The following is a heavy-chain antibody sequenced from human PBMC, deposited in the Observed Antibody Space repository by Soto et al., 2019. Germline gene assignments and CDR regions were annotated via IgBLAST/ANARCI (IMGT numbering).Heavy chain of an antibody. V-gene: IGHV1-2*04. D-gene: IGHD6-13*01. CDR3: ARDRLGIAAAGTGDYYYYYGMDV. Sequence: ASVKVSCKASGYTFTGYYMHWVRQAPGQGLERMGWINPNSGGTNYAQKFQGWVTMTRDTSISTAYMELSRLGSDDTAVYYCARDRLGIAAAGTGDYYYYYGMDVWGQGTTVTVSS. CDR1: GYTFTGYY. J-gene: IGHJ6*02. CDR2: INPNSGGT.